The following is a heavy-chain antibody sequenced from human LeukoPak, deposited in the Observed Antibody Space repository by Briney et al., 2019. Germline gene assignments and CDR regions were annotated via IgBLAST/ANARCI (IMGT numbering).Heavy chain of an antibody. CDR2: IFYSGGT. V-gene: IGHV4-39*01. CDR1: GVSIRSRSYY. CDR3: ARAWADSSGYSPFDS. Sequence: SETLSLTCSVSGVSIRSRSYYWAWIREPPGKGLEWIGNIFYSGGTSYNPSLKGRVTISVDTSKNQFSLRLSSVTAADTAVYYCARAWADSSGYSPFDSWGQGTLVTVSS. D-gene: IGHD3-22*01. J-gene: IGHJ4*02.